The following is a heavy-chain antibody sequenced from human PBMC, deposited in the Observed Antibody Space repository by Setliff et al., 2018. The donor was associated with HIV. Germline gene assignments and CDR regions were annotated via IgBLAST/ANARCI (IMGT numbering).Heavy chain of an antibody. CDR2: ISFSGT. D-gene: IGHD6-19*01. CDR1: GGSVMSSVYY. Sequence: SETLSLTCSVSGGSVMSSVYYWAWIRQPPGRGLEWIGSISFSGTCLNPSLKSRVTISVDRSKDQFSLKMTSVTAADTAIYYCARSSTAGFDFWGQGTLVTVSS. J-gene: IGHJ4*02. CDR3: ARSSTAGFDF. V-gene: IGHV4-39*07.